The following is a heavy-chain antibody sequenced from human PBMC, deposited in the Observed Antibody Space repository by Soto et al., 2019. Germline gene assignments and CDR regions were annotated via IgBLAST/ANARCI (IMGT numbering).Heavy chain of an antibody. J-gene: IGHJ3*02. CDR1: GFTFSTYW. CDR3: TRGTAPSIPNAFDI. CDR2: IKSDGSST. V-gene: IGHV3-74*01. D-gene: IGHD2-21*01. Sequence: EVQLVESGGDLVQPGGSLRLSCAASGFTFSTYWMHWVRQAPGKGLVWVSRIKSDGSSTFYADSVKGRFTISRDNAKNTLYIQMNSLRAEHTAVYYCTRGTAPSIPNAFDIWGQGTMVTVSS.